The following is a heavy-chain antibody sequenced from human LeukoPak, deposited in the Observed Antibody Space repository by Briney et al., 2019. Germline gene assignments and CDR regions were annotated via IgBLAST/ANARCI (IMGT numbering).Heavy chain of an antibody. CDR1: GGTFSSYA. CDR2: IIPILATA. V-gene: IGHV1-69*13. CDR3: ARDWGLIGTTDWGGHENWFDP. J-gene: IGHJ5*02. D-gene: IGHD1-7*01. Sequence: GASVKVSCKASGGTFSSYAISWVRQAPGQGLEWMGGIIPILATANNAQKFQGRVTITADESTSTAYLELSSLRSEDTAVYYCARDWGLIGTTDWGGHENWFDPWGQGTLVTVSS.